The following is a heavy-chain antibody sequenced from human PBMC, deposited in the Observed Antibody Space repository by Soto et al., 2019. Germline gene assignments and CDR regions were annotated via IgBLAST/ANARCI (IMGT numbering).Heavy chain of an antibody. Sequence: QVQLVQSGAEVKKPGSSVKVSCKASGGTFSSNAISWVRQAPGQGLEWMGGIDPIFGTTNYAQKFQGRVTITADASTSTAYMELSSLRSEDTAEYYCARLTMAREIYWYFDLWGRGTLVIVS. CDR2: IDPIFGTT. CDR3: ARLTMAREIYWYFDL. V-gene: IGHV1-69*12. CDR1: GGTFSSNA. D-gene: IGHD5-12*01. J-gene: IGHJ2*01.